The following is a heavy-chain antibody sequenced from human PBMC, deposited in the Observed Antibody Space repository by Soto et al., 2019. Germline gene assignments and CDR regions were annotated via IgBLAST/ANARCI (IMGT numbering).Heavy chain of an antibody. J-gene: IGHJ4*02. CDR1: GYTFTSYD. CDR2: MNPNSGNT. Sequence: GASVKVSCKASGYTFTSYDINWVRQATGQGLEWMGWMNPNSGNTGYAQKFQGRVSITADKSASTVYMELSSLKSEDTAIFYCVRDAPIGSTFSGYEAIDSWGQGTLVTVSS. V-gene: IGHV1-8*01. D-gene: IGHD5-12*01. CDR3: VRDAPIGSTFSGYEAIDS.